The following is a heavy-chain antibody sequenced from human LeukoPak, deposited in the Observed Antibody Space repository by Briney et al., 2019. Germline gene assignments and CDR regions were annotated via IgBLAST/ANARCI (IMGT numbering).Heavy chain of an antibody. Sequence: GGSLRLSCAASGFTFSTYNMNWVRQAPGKGLEWVSSISGSSSYIYYADSVKGRFTISRDNSKNTLYLQMNSLRAEDTAVYYCAKDDSSGYGATYQHWGQGTLVTVSS. D-gene: IGHD3-22*01. CDR3: AKDDSSGYGATYQH. J-gene: IGHJ1*01. CDR2: ISGSSSYI. V-gene: IGHV3-21*04. CDR1: GFTFSTYN.